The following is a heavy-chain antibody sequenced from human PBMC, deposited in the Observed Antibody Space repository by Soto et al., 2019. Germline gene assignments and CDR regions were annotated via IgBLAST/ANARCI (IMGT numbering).Heavy chain of an antibody. CDR1: GDSVSSNTAA. V-gene: IGHV6-1*01. CDR3: ARGGRIQLWSARQAYYFDY. Sequence: SQTLSLTCAISGDSVSSNTAAWNWIRSSPSRGLEWLGRTYYRSNWRHDYAVSVKSRITVNPDTSKNHFSLQLNSVTAADTAVYYCARGGRIQLWSARQAYYFDYWGQGTLVTVSS. D-gene: IGHD5-18*01. J-gene: IGHJ4*02. CDR2: TYYRSNWRH.